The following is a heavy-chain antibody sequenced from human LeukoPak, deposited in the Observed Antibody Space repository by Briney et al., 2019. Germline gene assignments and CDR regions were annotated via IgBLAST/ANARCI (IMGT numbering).Heavy chain of an antibody. CDR3: ARGRDDSSGYYGYYFDY. CDR2: INHSGST. V-gene: IGHV4-34*01. D-gene: IGHD3-22*01. J-gene: IGHJ4*02. Sequence: SETLSLTCAVYGGSFSGYYWSWNRQPPGKGLEWIGEINHSGSTNYNPSLKSRVTISVDTSKNQFSLKLSSVTAADTAVYYCARGRDDSSGYYGYYFDYWGQGTLVTVSS. CDR1: GGSFSGYY.